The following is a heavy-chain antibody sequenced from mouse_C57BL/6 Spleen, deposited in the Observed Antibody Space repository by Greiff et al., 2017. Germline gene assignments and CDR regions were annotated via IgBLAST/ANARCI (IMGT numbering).Heavy chain of an antibody. Sequence: VKLQESGAELVRPGASVTLSCKASGYTFTDYEMHWVKQTPVHGLEWIGAIDPATGCTAYNQKFKGKAILTADKSSSTAYMELRSLTSEDSAVYSCNRGGGNYYFDYWGQGTTLTVSA. D-gene: IGHD2-1*01. V-gene: IGHV1-15*01. CDR2: IDPATGCT. J-gene: IGHJ2*01. CDR3: NRGGGNYYFDY. CDR1: GYTFTDYE.